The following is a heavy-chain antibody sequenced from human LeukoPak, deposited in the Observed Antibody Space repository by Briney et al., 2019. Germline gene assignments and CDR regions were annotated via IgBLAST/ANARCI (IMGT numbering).Heavy chain of an antibody. CDR3: ARRRYYDGSGYLE. CDR1: SYSISSGYY. D-gene: IGHD3-22*01. J-gene: IGHJ1*01. CDR2: IYHSGST. Sequence: SETLSLTCAVSSYSISSGYYWGWIRQPPGKGLEWIGSIYHSGSTYYNPSLKSRVTISVDTSKNQFSLKLSSVIAADTAVYYCARRRYYDGSGYLEWGQGTLLSVSS. V-gene: IGHV4-38-2*01.